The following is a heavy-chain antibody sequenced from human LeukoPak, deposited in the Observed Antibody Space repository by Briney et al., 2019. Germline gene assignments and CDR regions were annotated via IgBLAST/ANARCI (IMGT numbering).Heavy chain of an antibody. J-gene: IGHJ4*02. CDR3: ARGPSVGYVYG. D-gene: IGHD5-18*01. Sequence: SETPSLTSTVSLASISSYSWSWIRQPPRKGLEWIGYIYHSGSTNYNPSLKSRVTISVDTSKNQFSLNVSSVTAADTAVYYCARGPSVGYVYGWSQGTLVTVSS. CDR2: IYHSGST. V-gene: IGHV4-59*08. CDR1: LASISSYS.